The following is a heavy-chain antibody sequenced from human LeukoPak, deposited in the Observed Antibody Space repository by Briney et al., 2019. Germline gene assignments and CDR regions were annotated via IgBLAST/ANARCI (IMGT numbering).Heavy chain of an antibody. V-gene: IGHV1-46*01. J-gene: IGHJ5*02. D-gene: IGHD1-26*01. CDR2: INPSGGST. CDR1: GYTFTSYY. CDR3: ARDNSVGDTAWWFDP. Sequence: ASVKVSCKASGYTFTSYYIHWVRQAPGPGLEWMGMINPSGGSTSYAQKFQGRVTMTRDTSTSTAYMELSSLRSEDTAVYYCARDNSVGDTAWWFDPWGQGTLVTVSP.